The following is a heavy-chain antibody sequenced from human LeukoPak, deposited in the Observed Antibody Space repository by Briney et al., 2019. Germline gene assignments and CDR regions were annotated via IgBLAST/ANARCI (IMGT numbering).Heavy chain of an antibody. CDR1: GYTFTSYG. CDR3: ARDIVVVPAAMLGDAFDI. J-gene: IGHJ3*02. Sequence: ASVKVSCKASGYTFTSYGISWVRQAPGQGLEWMGWIRAYNGNTNYAQKLQGRVTMTTDTSTSTAYMELRSLRSDDTAVYYCARDIVVVPAAMLGDAFDIWGQGTMVTVSS. CDR2: IRAYNGNT. V-gene: IGHV1-18*01. D-gene: IGHD2-2*01.